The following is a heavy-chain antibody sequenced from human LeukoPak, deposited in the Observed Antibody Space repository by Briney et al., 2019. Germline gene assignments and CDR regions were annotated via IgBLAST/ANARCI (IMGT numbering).Heavy chain of an antibody. CDR3: ARRGGQELARGWGKYYYCYGMDY. V-gene: IGHV4-39*01. J-gene: IGHJ6*02. Sequence: SETLSHTSTVPGGSIRGYIGCRGPQPPGKGLEWIGSIYYSGSTYYNPSLKSRVTISVDTSKNQFSLKLSSVTAADTAVYYCARRGGQELARGWGKYYYCYGMDYWGQGTTVTVSS. CDR2: IYYSGST. CDR1: GGSIRGYI. D-gene: IGHD6-13*01.